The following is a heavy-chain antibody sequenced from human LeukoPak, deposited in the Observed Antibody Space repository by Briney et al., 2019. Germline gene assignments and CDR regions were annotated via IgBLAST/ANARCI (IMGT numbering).Heavy chain of an antibody. V-gene: IGHV1-2*02. CDR3: ARVHPFDWLLYETDY. CDR2: INPNSGGT. CDR1: GYSFTSYW. J-gene: IGHJ4*02. D-gene: IGHD3-9*01. Sequence: GESLKISCKGSGYSFTSYWIGWVRQAPGQGLEWMGWINPNSGGTNYAQKFQGRVTMTRDTSISTAYMELSRLRSDDTAVYYCARVHPFDWLLYETDYWGQGTLVTVSS.